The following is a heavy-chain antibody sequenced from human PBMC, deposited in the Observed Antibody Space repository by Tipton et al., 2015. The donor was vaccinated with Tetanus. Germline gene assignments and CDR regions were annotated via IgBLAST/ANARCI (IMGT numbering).Heavy chain of an antibody. J-gene: IGHJ3*01. V-gene: IGHV3-64D*08. CDR3: VKDGQEET. CDR2: ISGNGGSI. D-gene: IGHD2-21*02. Sequence: SLRLSCSASGFTFNRSAMHWVRQVPGKGLEDVSVISGNGGSIEYADSVKGRFTISRDNSKSTLYLQMIGLRTEDTAVYFCVKDGQEETGGQGTTFTVSS. CDR1: GFTFNRSA.